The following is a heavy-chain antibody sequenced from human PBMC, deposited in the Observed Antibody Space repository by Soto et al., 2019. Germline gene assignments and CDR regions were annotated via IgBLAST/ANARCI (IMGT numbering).Heavy chain of an antibody. D-gene: IGHD3-3*01. Sequence: QVQLQQWGAGLLKPSETLSLTCAVYGGSFSGYYWSWIRQPPGKGLEWIGETNHSGSTNYNPSLKSRVTISVDTSKNQFSLKLSSVTAADTAVYYCARQSRPDFWSGYYLPYYFDYWGQGTLVTVSS. V-gene: IGHV4-34*01. CDR1: GGSFSGYY. J-gene: IGHJ4*02. CDR3: ARQSRPDFWSGYYLPYYFDY. CDR2: TNHSGST.